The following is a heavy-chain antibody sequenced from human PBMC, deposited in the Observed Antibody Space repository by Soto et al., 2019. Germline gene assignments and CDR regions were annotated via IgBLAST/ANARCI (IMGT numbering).Heavy chain of an antibody. CDR1: GYTFTSYG. CDR3: ASLPIYGGNFRPDYYYGMDV. V-gene: IGHV1-8*01. J-gene: IGHJ6*02. Sequence: ASVKVSCKASGYTFTSYGINWVRQATGQGLEWMGWMNPNSGNTGYAQKFQGRVTMTRNTSISTAYMELSSLRSEDTAVYYCASLPIYGGNFRPDYYYGMDVWGQGTTVTVSS. CDR2: MNPNSGNT. D-gene: IGHD4-17*01.